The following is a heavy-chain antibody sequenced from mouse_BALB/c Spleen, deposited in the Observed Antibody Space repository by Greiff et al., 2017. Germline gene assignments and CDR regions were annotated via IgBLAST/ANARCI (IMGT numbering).Heavy chain of an antibody. CDR2: ISSGSSTI. CDR3: AREISYYYGRSYFDY. CDR1: GFTFSSFG. Sequence: EVKVVESGGGLVQPGGSRKLSCAASGFTFSSFGMHWVRQAPEKGLEWVAYISSGSSTIYYADTVKGRFTISRDNPKNTLFLQMTSLRSEDTAMYYCAREISYYYGRSYFDYWGQGTTLTVSS. D-gene: IGHD1-1*01. V-gene: IGHV5-17*02. J-gene: IGHJ2*01.